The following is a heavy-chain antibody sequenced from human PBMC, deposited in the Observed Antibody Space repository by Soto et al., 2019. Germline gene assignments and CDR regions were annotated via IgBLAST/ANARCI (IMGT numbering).Heavy chain of an antibody. D-gene: IGHD1-26*01. J-gene: IGHJ5*02. Sequence: SETLSLTCTVSGGSISSGDYYWSWIRQPPGKGLEWIGYIYYSGSTYYNPSLKSRVTISVDTSKNQFSLELTSMTAADTAVYYCASRGSGFDPWGQGTPVTVSS. V-gene: IGHV4-30-4*01. CDR1: GGSISSGDYY. CDR3: ASRGSGFDP. CDR2: IYYSGST.